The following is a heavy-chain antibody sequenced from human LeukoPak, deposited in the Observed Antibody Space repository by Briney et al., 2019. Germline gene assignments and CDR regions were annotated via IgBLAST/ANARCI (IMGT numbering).Heavy chain of an antibody. CDR2: ISSSGSTI. V-gene: IGHV3-48*03. D-gene: IGHD3-9*01. J-gene: IGHJ4*02. CDR3: AGIPLRYFDWLFAFDY. Sequence: PGGSLRLSCAASGFTFSSYEMNWVRQASGKGLEWVSYISSSGSTIYYADSVKGRFTISRDNAKNSLYLQMNSLRAEDTAVYYCAGIPLRYFDWLFAFDYWGQGTLVTVSS. CDR1: GFTFSSYE.